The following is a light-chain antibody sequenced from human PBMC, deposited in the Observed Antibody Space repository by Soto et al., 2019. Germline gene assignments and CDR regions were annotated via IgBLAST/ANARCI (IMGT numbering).Light chain of an antibody. V-gene: IGKV3-20*01. CDR2: GAS. Sequence: EIVLTQSPDTLSLSPGERVTLSCRASQRMTNNFLAWFQQKPGLAPRLLIHGASTRASGVPDRFTGGGSGTDFVLTISRVEPEDFAVYYWQQYGRSPFTFGQGTKLQIK. J-gene: IGKJ2*01. CDR3: QQYGRSPFT. CDR1: QRMTNNF.